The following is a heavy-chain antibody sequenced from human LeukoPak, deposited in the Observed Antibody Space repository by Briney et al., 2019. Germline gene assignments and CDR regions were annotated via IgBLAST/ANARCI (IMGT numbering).Heavy chain of an antibody. V-gene: IGHV4-34*01. Sequence: SETLSLTCAVYGGSFGGYYWSWIRQPPGKGLEWIGEINHSGSTNYNPSLKSRVTISVDTSKNQFSLKLSSVTAADTAVYYCARDGPYSSSGHFDYWGQGTLVTVSS. J-gene: IGHJ4*02. CDR3: ARDGPYSSSGHFDY. D-gene: IGHD6-6*01. CDR2: INHSGST. CDR1: GGSFGGYY.